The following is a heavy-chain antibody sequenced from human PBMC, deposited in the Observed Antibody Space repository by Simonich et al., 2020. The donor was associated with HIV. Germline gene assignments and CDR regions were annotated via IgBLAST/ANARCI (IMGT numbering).Heavy chain of an antibody. CDR3: ARGQPLRSLQRDGFDI. V-gene: IGHV4-34*01. CDR1: GGSFSSYY. Sequence: QVQLQQWGAGLLKPSETLSLTCAVYGGSFSSYYWSGIRQPPGKGLEWIGEINNRGKPNTRPSPKMPVPVSVDTPKNQVSLKLSSVTAADTAVYYCARGQPLRSLQRDGFDIWGQGTVVTVSS. CDR2: INNRGKP. J-gene: IGHJ3*02. D-gene: IGHD3-3*01.